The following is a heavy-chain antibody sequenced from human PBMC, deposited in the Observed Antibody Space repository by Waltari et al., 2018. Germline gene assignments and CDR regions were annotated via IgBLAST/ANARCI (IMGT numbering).Heavy chain of an antibody. CDR1: GGSISSSSYY. Sequence: QLQLQESGPGLVKPSETLSLTCTVSGGSISSSSYYWGWIRQPPGKGLEWIGTIYYSGSTYYNPSLKSRVTISVDTSKNQFSLKLSSVTAADTAVYKCERMEINKYMVVGFESWGKGNMVNVSS. V-gene: IGHV4-39*01. CDR3: ERMEINKYMVVGFES. D-gene: IGHD2-15*01. CDR2: IYYSGST. J-gene: IGHJ4*02.